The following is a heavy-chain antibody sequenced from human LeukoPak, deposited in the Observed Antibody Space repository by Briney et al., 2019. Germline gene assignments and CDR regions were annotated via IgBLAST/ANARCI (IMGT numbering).Heavy chain of an antibody. V-gene: IGHV3-21*01. J-gene: IGHJ3*02. Sequence: GGSLRLSCAASGFTFSSYSMNWVRQAPGKGLEWVSSISSSSSYIYYADSVKGRLTISRDNAKNSLYLQMNSLRAEDTAVYYCASTAMANLAFDIWGQGTMVTVSS. CDR1: GFTFSSYS. CDR3: ASTAMANLAFDI. CDR2: ISSSSSYI. D-gene: IGHD5-24*01.